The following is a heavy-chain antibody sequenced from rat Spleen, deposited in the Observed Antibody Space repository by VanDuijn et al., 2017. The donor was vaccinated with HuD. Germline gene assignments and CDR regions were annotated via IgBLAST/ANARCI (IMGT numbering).Heavy chain of an antibody. CDR2: INSAGST. D-gene: IGHD4-3*01. Sequence: EVQLQESGPGLVKPSQSLSLTCSVTGYSITSSYRWNWIRKFPGNKLEWMGYINSAGSTNYNPSLKSRISITRDTSKNQFFLQLNSVTTEDTATYYCARLGGLRNWFAYWGQGTLVTVSS. V-gene: IGHV3-3*01. CDR3: ARLGGLRNWFAY. J-gene: IGHJ3*01. CDR1: GYSITSSYR.